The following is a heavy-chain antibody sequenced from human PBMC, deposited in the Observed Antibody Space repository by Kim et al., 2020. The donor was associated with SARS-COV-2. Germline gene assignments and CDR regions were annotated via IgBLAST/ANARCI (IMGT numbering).Heavy chain of an antibody. V-gene: IGHV4-39*01. Sequence: SETLSLTCTVSGGSISSSSYYWGWIRQPPGKGLEWIGSIYYSGSTYYNPSLKSRVTISVDTSKNQFSLKLSSVTAADTAVYYCARHPRVELLAFDIWGQGTMVTVSS. D-gene: IGHD1-7*01. CDR3: ARHPRVELLAFDI. CDR2: IYYSGST. CDR1: GGSISSSSYY. J-gene: IGHJ3*02.